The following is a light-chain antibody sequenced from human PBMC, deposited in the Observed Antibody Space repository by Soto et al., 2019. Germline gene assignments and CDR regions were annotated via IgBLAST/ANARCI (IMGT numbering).Light chain of an antibody. CDR1: SSDVGAYNY. CDR3: SSHGGSNNFYV. V-gene: IGLV2-8*01. J-gene: IGLJ1*01. CDR2: EVS. Sequence: QSALTQPPSASGSPGQSITISCTGTSSDVGAYNYVSWYQQHPGKAPKLMIHEVSKRPSGVPDRFSASKSGNTASLTVSGLQAEDEADYYCSSHGGSNNFYVFGTGTKVTAL.